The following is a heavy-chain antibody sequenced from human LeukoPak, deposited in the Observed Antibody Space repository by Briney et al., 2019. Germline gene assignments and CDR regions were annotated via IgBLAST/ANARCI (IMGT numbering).Heavy chain of an antibody. J-gene: IGHJ4*02. D-gene: IGHD6-25*01. CDR1: GFTFSSYS. Sequence: GGSLRLSCAASGFTFSSYSMNWVRQAPGKGLEWVSSISSGGSYIYYADSVKGRFTISRDNAKNSLYLQMNSLRAEDTAVYYCARVPGQQRDRVDYWGQGTLVTVS. CDR2: ISSGGSYI. CDR3: ARVPGQQRDRVDY. V-gene: IGHV3-21*01.